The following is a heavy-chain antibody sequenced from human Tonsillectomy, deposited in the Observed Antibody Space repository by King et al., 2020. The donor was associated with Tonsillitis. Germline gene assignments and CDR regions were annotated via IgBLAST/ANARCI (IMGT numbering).Heavy chain of an antibody. CDR1: GFTFSRYW. Sequence: VQLVESGGGLVQPGGSLKLSCAASGFTFSRYWMSWVRQAPGRGLEWVANVKQDGSEKYYVDSVKGRFTISRDNAKNSLYLQMNSLRAEDTAVYYCARALITVVQGLIISYYFDYWGQGTLVTVSS. CDR2: VKQDGSEK. J-gene: IGHJ4*02. CDR3: ARALITVVQGLIISYYFDY. D-gene: IGHD3-10*01. V-gene: IGHV3-7*03.